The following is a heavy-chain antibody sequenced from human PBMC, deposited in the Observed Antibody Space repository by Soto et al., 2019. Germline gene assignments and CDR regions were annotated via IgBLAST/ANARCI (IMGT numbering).Heavy chain of an antibody. J-gene: IGHJ4*02. CDR2: IRSKANSYAT. Sequence: EVQLVESGGGLVQPGGSLKLSCAASGFTFSGSAMHWVRQASGKGLEWVGRIRSKANSYATAYAASVKGRFTISRDDSKNTAYLQMNSLKTEYTAVYYCTSALISGYCSGGSCYSNDYWGQGTLVTVSS. CDR1: GFTFSGSA. D-gene: IGHD2-15*01. V-gene: IGHV3-73*02. CDR3: TSALISGYCSGGSCYSNDY.